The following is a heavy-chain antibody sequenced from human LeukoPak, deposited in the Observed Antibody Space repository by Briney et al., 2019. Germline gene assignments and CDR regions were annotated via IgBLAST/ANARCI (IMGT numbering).Heavy chain of an antibody. V-gene: IGHV3-23*01. CDR1: GFTFSSYA. J-gene: IGHJ1*01. CDR3: AKDSPRISVTGVEYFDH. D-gene: IGHD4-11*01. CDR2: ISRSGDRT. Sequence: PGGSLRLSCAASGFTFSSYAMHWVRQAPGKGLEWVAAISRSGDRTYLVDSVRGRFTISRDNSKNTFYLQMSSLGVDDTAVYYCAKDSPRISVTGVEYFDHWGQGTLVTVSS.